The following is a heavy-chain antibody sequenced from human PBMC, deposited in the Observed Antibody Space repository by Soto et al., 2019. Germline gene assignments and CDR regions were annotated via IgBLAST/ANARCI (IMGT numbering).Heavy chain of an antibody. J-gene: IGHJ3*02. CDR1: GFTFRNSA. CDR3: ARDPGGLLDAFDI. CDR2: ISGSGGSI. Sequence: EVQLLESGGGLIQPGGSLRLSCATSGFTFRNSAMSWVRQAPGKGLEWVSSISGSGGSIYYADSVKGRVTISRNNSKNTLYLQMNGLRAEDTAVYYCARDPGGLLDAFDIWGQGTMVTVSS. D-gene: IGHD3-10*01. V-gene: IGHV3-23*01.